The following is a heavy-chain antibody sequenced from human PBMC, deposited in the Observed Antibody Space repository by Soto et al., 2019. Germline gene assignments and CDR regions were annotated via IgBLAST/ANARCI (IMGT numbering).Heavy chain of an antibody. CDR3: AHRILRTVFGLVTTTAIYFDF. Sequence: QITLNESGPTVVKPAETLTLTRTFSGFSLTTSGVGVGWIPQSPGKAPEWLALIYWDDDKRYSASLKSRLTITKDTSKNQVVLTMASVDPADTATYYCAHRILRTVFGLVTTTAIYFDFWGQGTPVVVSS. CDR2: IYWDDDK. D-gene: IGHD3-3*01. CDR1: GFSLTTSGVG. J-gene: IGHJ4*02. V-gene: IGHV2-5*02.